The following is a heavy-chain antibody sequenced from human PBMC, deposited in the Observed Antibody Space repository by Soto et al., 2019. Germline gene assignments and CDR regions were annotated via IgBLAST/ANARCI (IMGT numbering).Heavy chain of an antibody. V-gene: IGHV3-66*01. D-gene: IGHD4-4*01. CDR2: IYSGGST. CDR1: GFTVSSNY. CDR3: ARDHHSYYYGTAFDY. J-gene: IGHJ4*02. Sequence: EVQLVESGGGLVQPGGSLRLSCAASGFTVSSNYMSWVRQAPGKGLEWVSVIYSGGSTYYADSVKGRFTISRDNSKNTLYLQMNSLRAEDTAVYYCARDHHSYYYGTAFDYWGQGTLVTVSS.